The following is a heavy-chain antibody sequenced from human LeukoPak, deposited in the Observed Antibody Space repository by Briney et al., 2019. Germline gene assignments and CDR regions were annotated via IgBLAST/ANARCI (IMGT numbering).Heavy chain of an antibody. J-gene: IGHJ3*02. CDR2: IYHSGST. D-gene: IGHD1-26*01. CDR3: ARALRVGAPHAFDI. V-gene: IGHV4-38-2*02. CDR1: GYSISSGYY. Sequence: SETLSLTCTVSGYSISSGYYWGWIRQPPGKGLEWIGSIYHSGSTYYNRSLKSRVTISVDTSKNQFSLKLSSVTAADTAVYYCARALRVGAPHAFDIWGQGTMVTVSS.